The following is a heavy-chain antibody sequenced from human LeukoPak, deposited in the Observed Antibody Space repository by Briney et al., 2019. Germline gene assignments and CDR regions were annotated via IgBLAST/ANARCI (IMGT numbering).Heavy chain of an antibody. J-gene: IGHJ5*02. CDR1: GYSFNKYA. CDR2: INPNSGGT. V-gene: IGHV1-2*02. D-gene: IGHD2-2*01. CDR3: ARSTRSSRGFDP. Sequence: ASVKVSCKASGYSFNKYAMNWVRQAPGQGLEWMGWINPNSGGTNYAQKFQGRVTMTRDTSISTAYMELSRLRSDDTAVYYCARSTRSSRGFDPWGQGTLVTVSS.